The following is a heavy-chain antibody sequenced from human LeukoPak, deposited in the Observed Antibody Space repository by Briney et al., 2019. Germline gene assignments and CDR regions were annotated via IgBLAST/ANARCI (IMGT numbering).Heavy chain of an antibody. CDR3: ARQTKSIAARRNWYDP. CDR2: IYYSGST. D-gene: IGHD6-6*01. V-gene: IGHV4-59*08. Sequence: SETLSLTCTVSGGSISSYYWSWIRQPPGKGLEWIGYIYYSGSTNYNPSLKSRVTISVDTSKNQFSLKLSSVTAADTAVYYCARQTKSIAARRNWYDPWGQGTLVTVSS. J-gene: IGHJ5*02. CDR1: GGSISSYY.